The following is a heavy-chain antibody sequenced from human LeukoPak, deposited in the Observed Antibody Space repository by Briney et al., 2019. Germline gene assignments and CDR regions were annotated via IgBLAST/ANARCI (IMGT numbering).Heavy chain of an antibody. V-gene: IGHV1-69*13. CDR3: AREENYYGSGSYRALGYYFDY. D-gene: IGHD3-10*01. CDR1: GYTFTSYG. J-gene: IGHJ4*02. CDR2: IIPIFGTA. Sequence: SVKVSCKASGYTFTSYGISWVRQAPGQGLEWMGGIIPIFGTANYAQKFQGRVTITADESTSTAYMELSSLRSEDTAVYYCAREENYYGSGSYRALGYYFDYWGQGTLVTVSS.